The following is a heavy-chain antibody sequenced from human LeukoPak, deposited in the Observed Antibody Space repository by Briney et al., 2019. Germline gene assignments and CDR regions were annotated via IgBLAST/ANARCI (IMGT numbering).Heavy chain of an antibody. Sequence: GGSLRLSCAASGFTFSSYSMNWVRQAPGKGLEWVSSISSSSSYIYYADSVKSRFTISRDNAKNSLYLQMNSLRAEDTAVYYCARVKLLVWFDPWGQGTLVTVSS. CDR1: GFTFSSYS. J-gene: IGHJ5*02. D-gene: IGHD3-10*01. CDR3: ARVKLLVWFDP. CDR2: ISSSSSYI. V-gene: IGHV3-21*01.